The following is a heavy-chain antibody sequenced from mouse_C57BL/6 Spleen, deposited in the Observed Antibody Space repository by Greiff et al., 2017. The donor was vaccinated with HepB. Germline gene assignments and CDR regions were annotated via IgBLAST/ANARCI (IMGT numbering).Heavy chain of an antibody. CDR2: IDPSDSYT. D-gene: IGHD1-1*01. V-gene: IGHV1-69*01. J-gene: IGHJ1*03. CDR1: GYTFTSYW. CDR3: ARRFDYYGTSLGWYFDV. Sequence: QVQLKQPGAELVMPGASVKLSCKASGYTFTSYWMHWVKQRPGQGLEWIGEIDPSDSYTNYNQKFKGKSTLTVDKSSSTAYMQLSSLTSEDSAVYYCARRFDYYGTSLGWYFDVWGTGTTVTVSS.